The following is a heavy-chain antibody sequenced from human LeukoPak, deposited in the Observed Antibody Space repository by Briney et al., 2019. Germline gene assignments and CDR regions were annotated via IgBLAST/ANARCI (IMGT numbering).Heavy chain of an antibody. V-gene: IGHV3-11*01. CDR2: ISSSGSAR. Sequence: AGGSLRLSFVASGFTFSDYYMSWIRQAPGKGLEWVSYISSSGSARYYTDSVKGRFTISRDNAKNSLYLQMNSLRAEDTAVCYCAREGSSLTGVHYWGQGTLVTVSS. CDR1: GFTFSDYY. D-gene: IGHD3-9*01. CDR3: AREGSSLTGVHY. J-gene: IGHJ4*02.